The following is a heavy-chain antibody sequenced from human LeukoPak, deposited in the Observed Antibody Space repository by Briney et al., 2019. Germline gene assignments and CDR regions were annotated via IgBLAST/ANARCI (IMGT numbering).Heavy chain of an antibody. CDR2: ISYDGSNK. V-gene: IGHV3-30*18. CDR1: GFTFSSYG. CDR3: AKEILLWFGEIPYFDY. D-gene: IGHD3-10*01. Sequence: PGGSLRLSCAASGFTFSSYGMHWVRQAPGKGLEWVAVISYDGSNKYYADSVKGRFTISRDNSKNTPYLQMNSLRAEDTAVYYCAKEILLWFGEIPYFDYWGQGTLVTVSS. J-gene: IGHJ4*02.